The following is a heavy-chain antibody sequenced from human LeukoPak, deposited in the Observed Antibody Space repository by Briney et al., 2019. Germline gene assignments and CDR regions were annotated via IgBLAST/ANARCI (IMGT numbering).Heavy chain of an antibody. CDR1: GFTFSSYG. J-gene: IGHJ4*02. V-gene: IGHV3-30*02. CDR3: AKEGLQLYAFFDY. CDR2: IRYDGSNK. D-gene: IGHD5-18*01. Sequence: GGSLRLSCAASGFTFSSYGMHWVRQAPGKGLEWVAFIRYDGSNKYYADSVKGRFTISRDNSKNTLYLQMNSLRAEDTAVYYCAKEGLQLYAFFDYWGQGTLVTVSS.